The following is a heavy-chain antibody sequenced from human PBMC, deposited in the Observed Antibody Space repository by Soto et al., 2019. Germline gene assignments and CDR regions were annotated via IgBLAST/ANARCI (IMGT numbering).Heavy chain of an antibody. J-gene: IGHJ5*02. CDR2: MNPNSGNT. CDR3: ARDYYDSSGYYVNWFDP. CDR1: GYTFTSYD. D-gene: IGHD3-22*01. V-gene: IGHV1-8*01. Sequence: ASVKVSCKASGYTFTSYDINWVRHATGQGLEWMGWMNPNSGNTGYAQKFQGRVTMTRNTSISTAYMELSSLRSEDTAVYYCARDYYDSSGYYVNWFDPWGQGTLVTVSS.